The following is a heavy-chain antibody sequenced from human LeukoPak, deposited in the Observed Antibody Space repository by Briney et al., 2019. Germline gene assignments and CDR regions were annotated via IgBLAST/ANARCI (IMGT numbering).Heavy chain of an antibody. CDR2: IYSGGST. J-gene: IGHJ4*02. CDR3: ARDTRDYYGSGSLDY. V-gene: IGHV3-66*01. CDR1: GFTVSSNY. D-gene: IGHD3-10*01. Sequence: GGSLRLSCAASGFTVSSNYMSWVRQAPGKGLEWVSVIYSGGSTYYADSVKGRFTISRDNSKNTLYLQMNSLRAEDTAVYYCARDTRDYYGSGSLDYWGQGTLVTVSS.